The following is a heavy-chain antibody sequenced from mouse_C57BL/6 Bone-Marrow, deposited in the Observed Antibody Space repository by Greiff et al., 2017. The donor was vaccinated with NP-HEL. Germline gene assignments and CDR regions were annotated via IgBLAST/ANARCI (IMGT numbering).Heavy chain of an antibody. J-gene: IGHJ3*01. CDR2: ISSGSSTI. Sequence: EAQGVESGGGLVKPGGSLKLSCAASGFTFSDYGMHWVRQAPEKGLEWVAYISSGSSTIYYADTVKGRFTISRDNAKNTLFLQMTSLRSEDTAMYYCATLGVTYWGQGTLVTVSA. V-gene: IGHV5-17*01. CDR3: ATLGVTY. CDR1: GFTFSDYG.